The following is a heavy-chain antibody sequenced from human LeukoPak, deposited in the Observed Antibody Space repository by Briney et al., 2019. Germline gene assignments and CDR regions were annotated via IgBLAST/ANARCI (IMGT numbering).Heavy chain of an antibody. CDR3: ARVEDYYDSSGPNWFDP. D-gene: IGHD3-22*01. Sequence: PSETLSLTCTVSGGSISSYYWSWIRQPPGKGREWIGYIYYSGSTNYNPSLKSRVTISVDTSKNQFSLKLSSVTAADTAVYYCARVEDYYDSSGPNWFDPWGQGTLVTVSS. CDR1: GGSISSYY. V-gene: IGHV4-59*01. CDR2: IYYSGST. J-gene: IGHJ5*02.